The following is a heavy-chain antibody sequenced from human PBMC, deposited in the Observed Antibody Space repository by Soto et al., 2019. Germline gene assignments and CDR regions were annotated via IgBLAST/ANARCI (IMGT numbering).Heavy chain of an antibody. CDR1: GDSISSTDYY. CDR2: VYYRGSI. D-gene: IGHD3-16*01. Sequence: SETLSLTCTVSGDSISSTDYYWSWIRQAPGKGLELIGYVYYRGSIYYTPSFESRVSISIDTSKNQFSLRWTSVTAADSAVYFCARVTFTPNWFDSWGQGILVTVSS. CDR3: ARVTFTPNWFDS. V-gene: IGHV4-30-4*01. J-gene: IGHJ5*01.